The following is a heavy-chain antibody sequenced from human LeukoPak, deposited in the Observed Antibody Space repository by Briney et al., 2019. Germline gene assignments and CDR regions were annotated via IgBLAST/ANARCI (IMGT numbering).Heavy chain of an antibody. CDR1: GYTFTGYY. CDR2: INPNSGGT. J-gene: IGHJ4*02. D-gene: IGHD2-21*01. CDR3: ATRPPSQTYFGVLDY. V-gene: IGHV1-2*02. Sequence: ASVKVSCKASGYTFTGYYMHWVRQAPGQGLEWMGWINPNSGGTNYAQKFQGRVTMTRDTSISTAYMELSRLRSDDTAVYYCATRPPSQTYFGVLDYWGQGTLVTVSS.